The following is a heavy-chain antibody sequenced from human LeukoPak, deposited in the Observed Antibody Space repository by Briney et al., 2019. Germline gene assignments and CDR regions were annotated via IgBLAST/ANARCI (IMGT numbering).Heavy chain of an antibody. CDR2: IIPIFGTA. Sequence: ASVKVSCKASGGTFSSYAISWVRQAPGQGLEWMGGIIPIFGTANYAQKFQGRVTITTDESTSTAYMELSSLRSEDTAVYYCATTGTGGLPGPFDYWGLGTLVTVSS. J-gene: IGHJ4*02. CDR1: GGTFSSYA. V-gene: IGHV1-69*05. D-gene: IGHD3-16*01. CDR3: ATTGTGGLPGPFDY.